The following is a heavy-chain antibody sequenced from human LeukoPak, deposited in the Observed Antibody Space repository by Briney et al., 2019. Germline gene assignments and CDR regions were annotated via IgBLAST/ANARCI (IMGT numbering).Heavy chain of an antibody. CDR2: IYTSGST. D-gene: IGHD6-13*01. CDR3: ARAVAAAGTTWGAFDI. V-gene: IGHV4-61*02. J-gene: IGHJ3*02. Sequence: SETLSLTCTVSGGSISSGSYYWSWLRQPAGKGLESIVSIYTSGSTNYNPSLKSRVTISVDTSKNQFSLKLSSVTAADTAVYYCARAVAAAGTTWGAFDIWGQVTMGTVSS. CDR1: GGSISSGSYY.